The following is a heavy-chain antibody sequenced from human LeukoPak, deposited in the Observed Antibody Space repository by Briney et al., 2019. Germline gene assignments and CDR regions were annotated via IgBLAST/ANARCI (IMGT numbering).Heavy chain of an antibody. CDR3: ATDPVGYCSANGCYSVDY. Sequence: ASVKLSCKASGYTFTGYYMHWVRQPHGQGLEWMGWINLNSGGTNYAQKFQGRVTMTEDTSTDTAYMELTSLRSDDTAMYYCATDPVGYCSANGCYSVDYWGQGTLVTVSS. CDR1: GYTFTGYY. CDR2: INLNSGGT. J-gene: IGHJ4*02. V-gene: IGHV1-2*02. D-gene: IGHD2-15*01.